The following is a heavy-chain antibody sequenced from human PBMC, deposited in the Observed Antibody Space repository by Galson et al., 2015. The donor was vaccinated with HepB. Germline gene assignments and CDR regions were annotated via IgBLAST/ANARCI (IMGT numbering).Heavy chain of an antibody. CDR1: GFTVSSKY. CDR3: ARLLMGETIDY. J-gene: IGHJ4*02. D-gene: IGHD5-24*01. Sequence: SLRLSCAASGFTVSSKYMSWVRQAPGKGLEWVSVIYSGGTTYYADSVKGRFTISRDNSKNTLFLQMNSLRAEDTAVYYCARLLMGETIDYWGRGTLVTVSS. CDR2: IYSGGTT. V-gene: IGHV3-53*01.